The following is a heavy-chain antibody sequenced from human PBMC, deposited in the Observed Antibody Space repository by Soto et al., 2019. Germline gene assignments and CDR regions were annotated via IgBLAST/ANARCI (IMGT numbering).Heavy chain of an antibody. Sequence: GESLKISCKGSGYSFTDYWIGWVRQMPGEGLEWLGIIYPGDSETTYRPSFQGQVTISVDKSISTAYLQWSSLKASDTAMYYCARTYYDILTGYPIWFDPWGQGTLVTVS. CDR1: GYSFTDYW. D-gene: IGHD3-9*01. CDR3: ARTYYDILTGYPIWFDP. J-gene: IGHJ5*02. V-gene: IGHV5-51*01. CDR2: IYPGDSET.